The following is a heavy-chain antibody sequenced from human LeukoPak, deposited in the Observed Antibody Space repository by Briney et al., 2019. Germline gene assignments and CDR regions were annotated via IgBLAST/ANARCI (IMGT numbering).Heavy chain of an antibody. V-gene: IGHV4-61*01. CDR2: IYYSGST. CDR3: ARGVIAATPRGPRNWFDP. Sequence: SETLSLTCTVSGGSVSSGSYYWSWIRQPPGKGLEWIGYIYYSGSTNYNSSLKSRVTISVDTSKNQFSLKLSSVTAADTAVYYCARGVIAATPRGPRNWFDPWGQGTLVTVSS. D-gene: IGHD6-13*01. CDR1: GGSVSSGSYY. J-gene: IGHJ5*02.